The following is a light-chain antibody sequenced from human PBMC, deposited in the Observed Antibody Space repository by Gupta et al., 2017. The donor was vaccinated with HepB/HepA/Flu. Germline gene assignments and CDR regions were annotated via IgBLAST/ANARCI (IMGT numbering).Light chain of an antibody. CDR3: QLCATSNDHTRYV. CDR1: NVESKS. Sequence: SYVLTHPPSLSSAPGKTARISCGGNNVESKSNHVYQQKPGQAPVLVLFIYDDRPSGIPVPCSVSDSEYAATVTITGVEAGDEADYYCQLCATSNDHTRYVFGTGTRVTVL. CDR2: IYD. V-gene: IGLV3-21*03. J-gene: IGLJ1*01.